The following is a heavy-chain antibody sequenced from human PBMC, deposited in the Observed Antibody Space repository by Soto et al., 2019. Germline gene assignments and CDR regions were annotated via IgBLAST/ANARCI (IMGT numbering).Heavy chain of an antibody. J-gene: IGHJ6*02. CDR2: IWYDGSNK. Sequence: QVQLVESGGGVVQPGRSLRLSCAASGFTFSSYGMHWVRQAPGKGLEWVAVIWYDGSNKYYADSVKGRFTISRDNSKNTLYLQMNSLRAEDTAGYYCARDEVSGTNYGMDVWGQGTTVTVSS. V-gene: IGHV3-33*01. CDR3: ARDEVSGTNYGMDV. D-gene: IGHD4-4*01. CDR1: GFTFSSYG.